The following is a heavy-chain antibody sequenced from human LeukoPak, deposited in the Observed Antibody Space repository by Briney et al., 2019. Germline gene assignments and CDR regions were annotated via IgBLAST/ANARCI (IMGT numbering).Heavy chain of an antibody. Sequence: PAETLSLTCAVYGVSFSGYYGSWIRQPPGKGLEWIGEINHSGSTKHNPSLKCRVTISVDTSKSQFSLQLRSVTAADTAVYYGARGGPRGYSGYDLGLAYWGQGTLVTVSS. CDR1: GVSFSGYY. V-gene: IGHV4-34*01. CDR3: ARGGPRGYSGYDLGLAY. CDR2: INHSGST. D-gene: IGHD5-12*01. J-gene: IGHJ4*02.